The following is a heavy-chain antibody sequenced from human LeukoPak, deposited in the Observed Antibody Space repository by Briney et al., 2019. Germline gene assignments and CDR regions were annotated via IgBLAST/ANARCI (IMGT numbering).Heavy chain of an antibody. CDR3: ARFSADIVVVPAARHDAFDI. CDR1: GGTFSGYA. V-gene: IGHV1-69*04. J-gene: IGHJ3*02. Sequence: SVKVSCKASGGTFSGYAISWVRQAPGQGLEWMGRIIPILGIANYAQKFQGRVTITADKSTSTAYMELSSLRSEDTAVYYCARFSADIVVVPAARHDAFDIWGQGTMVTVSS. CDR2: IIPILGIA. D-gene: IGHD2-2*01.